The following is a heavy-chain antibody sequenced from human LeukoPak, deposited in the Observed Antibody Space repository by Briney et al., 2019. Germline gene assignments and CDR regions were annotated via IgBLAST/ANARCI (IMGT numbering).Heavy chain of an antibody. Sequence: SVKVSCKASGGTFSSYAISWVRQAPGQGLEWMGGIIPIFGTANYAQKFRGRVTITADESTSTAYMELSSLRSEDTAVYYCARDQGDLARTSSMDYWGQGTLVTVSS. J-gene: IGHJ4*02. CDR2: IIPIFGTA. V-gene: IGHV1-69*13. CDR1: GGTFSSYA. D-gene: IGHD2-21*02. CDR3: ARDQGDLARTSSMDY.